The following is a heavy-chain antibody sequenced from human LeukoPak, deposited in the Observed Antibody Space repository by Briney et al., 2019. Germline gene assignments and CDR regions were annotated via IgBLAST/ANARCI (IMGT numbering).Heavy chain of an antibody. D-gene: IGHD1/OR15-1a*01. V-gene: IGHV3-21*01. Sequence: PSETLSLTCTVSGGSISSSSYYWGWVRQAPGKGLEWVSSIDGSGSYIYYADSLKGRFTISRDNSMNSLFLQMKNLRADDTAVYYCARDALNNNDNDGLDYWGQGTLVTVSS. CDR3: ARDALNNNDNDGLDY. CDR2: IDGSGSYI. J-gene: IGHJ4*02. CDR1: GGSISSSSYY.